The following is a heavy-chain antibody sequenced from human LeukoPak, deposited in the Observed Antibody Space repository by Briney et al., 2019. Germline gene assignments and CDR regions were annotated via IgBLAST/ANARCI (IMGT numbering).Heavy chain of an antibody. Sequence: SETLSLTCTVSGSSISNWYWGWIRQPPGKGLEWIGHIYDSGTTNYNPSLKTRVTISLDTSKNQVSLKLRSVTAADTAIYYCARETSLPGYSGGLGFNYWGQGTLVTVSS. CDR2: IYDSGTT. V-gene: IGHV4-59*01. D-gene: IGHD6-19*01. CDR1: GSSISNWY. CDR3: ARETSLPGYSGGLGFNY. J-gene: IGHJ4*02.